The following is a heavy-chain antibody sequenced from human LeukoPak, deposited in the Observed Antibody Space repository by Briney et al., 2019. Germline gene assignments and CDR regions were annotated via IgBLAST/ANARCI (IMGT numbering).Heavy chain of an antibody. V-gene: IGHV3-74*01. CDR2: INSDGSST. J-gene: IGHJ4*02. Sequence: GGSLRLSCAASGFTFSSYWMHWVRQAPGKGLVWVSRINSDGSSTSYADSVKGRFTISRDNAKNTLYLQMNSLRAEDTAVYYCASRPRLERECFDYWGQGTLVTVSS. D-gene: IGHD1-1*01. CDR1: GFTFSSYW. CDR3: ASRPRLERECFDY.